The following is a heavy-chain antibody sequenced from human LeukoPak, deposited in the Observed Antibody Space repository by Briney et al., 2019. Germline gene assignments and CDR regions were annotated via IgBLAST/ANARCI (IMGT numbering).Heavy chain of an antibody. D-gene: IGHD3-22*01. CDR1: GLTFDDYA. CDR3: AKDQAPHNSGSFDY. CDR2: ISWNSGTI. J-gene: IGHJ4*02. V-gene: IGHV3-9*01. Sequence: GGSLRLSCAASGLTFDDYAMHWVRQAPGKGLEWVSGISWNSGTIGYAASVKGRFTISRDNAKNSLYLQMNSLRAEDTALYYCAKDQAPHNSGSFDYWGQGTLVTVSS.